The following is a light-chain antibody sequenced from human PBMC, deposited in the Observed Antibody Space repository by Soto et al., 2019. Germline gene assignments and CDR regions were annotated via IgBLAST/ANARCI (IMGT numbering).Light chain of an antibody. CDR3: QQYDHWPIT. V-gene: IGKV3-15*01. CDR1: QSVSSN. J-gene: IGKJ5*01. Sequence: EIVMTQSPATLSVSPGERATLSCRASQSVSSNLAWYQQNPGQAPRLLIYGASTRATGIPARFSGSGYGTEFTLTISSLQSEEFAVYYCQQYDHWPITFGQGTRLEIK. CDR2: GAS.